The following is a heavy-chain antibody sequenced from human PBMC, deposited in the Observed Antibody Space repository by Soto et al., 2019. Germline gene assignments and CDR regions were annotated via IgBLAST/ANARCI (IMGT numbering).Heavy chain of an antibody. CDR3: AKEGDYYGSGSYYQPFDY. J-gene: IGHJ4*02. V-gene: IGHV3-30*18. Sequence: GGSLRLSCAASGFTFNTYGMHWVRQAPGKGLEWVAVISYDGSNKYYTESVKGRFIISRDNSNNTLYLQMNSLRADDTAVYYCAKEGDYYGSGSYYQPFDYRGKGTLVTV. D-gene: IGHD3-10*01. CDR1: GFTFNTYG. CDR2: ISYDGSNK.